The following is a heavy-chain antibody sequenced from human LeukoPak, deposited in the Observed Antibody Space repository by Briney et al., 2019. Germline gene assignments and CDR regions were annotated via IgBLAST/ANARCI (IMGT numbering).Heavy chain of an antibody. V-gene: IGHV4-34*01. J-gene: IGHJ4*02. Sequence: SEALSLTCAVYGGSFSGYYWSWIRQPPGKGLEWIGEINHSGSTNYNPSLKSRVTISVDTSKNQFSLKLSSVTAADTAVCYCARGWNVFDYWGQGTLVTVSS. D-gene: IGHD1-1*01. CDR2: INHSGST. CDR1: GGSFSGYY. CDR3: ARGWNVFDY.